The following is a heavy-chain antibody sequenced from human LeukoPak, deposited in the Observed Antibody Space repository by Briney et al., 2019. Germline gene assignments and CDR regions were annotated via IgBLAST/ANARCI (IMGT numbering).Heavy chain of an antibody. CDR1: GGSISSGSYY. Sequence: KPSETLSLTCTVSGGSISSGSYYWSWIRQPAGKGLEWIGRIYTSGSTNYNPSLKSRVTISVDTSKNQFSLKLSSVTAADTAVYYCAREDFDWLFDYWGQGTLVTVSS. J-gene: IGHJ4*02. CDR3: AREDFDWLFDY. V-gene: IGHV4-61*02. D-gene: IGHD3-9*01. CDR2: IYTSGST.